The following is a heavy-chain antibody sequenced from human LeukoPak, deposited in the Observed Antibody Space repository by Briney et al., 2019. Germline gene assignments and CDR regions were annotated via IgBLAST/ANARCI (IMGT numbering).Heavy chain of an antibody. V-gene: IGHV1-24*01. CDR1: GYTLTELS. CDR3: ARAGSRYCSSTSCYRP. Sequence: ASVKVSCKVSGYTLTELSMHWVRQAPGKGLEWMGGFDPEDGETIYAQKFQGRVTMTEDTSTDTAYMELSSLRSEDTAVYYCARAGSRYCSSTSCYRPWGQGTLVTVSS. D-gene: IGHD2-2*01. CDR2: FDPEDGET. J-gene: IGHJ5*02.